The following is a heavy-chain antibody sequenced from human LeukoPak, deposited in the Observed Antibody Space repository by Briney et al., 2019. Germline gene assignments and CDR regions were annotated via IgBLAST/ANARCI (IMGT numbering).Heavy chain of an antibody. CDR1: GFTFSSYE. CDR2: ISSSSSTI. J-gene: IGHJ5*02. D-gene: IGHD1-1*01. CDR3: ARVRTGTTIPHWFDP. V-gene: IGHV3-48*01. Sequence: GGSLRLSCAASGFTFSSYEMNWVRQAPGKGLEWVSYISSSSSTIYYADSVKGRFTISRDNAKNSLYLQMNSLRAEDTAVYYCARVRTGTTIPHWFDPWGQGTLVTVSS.